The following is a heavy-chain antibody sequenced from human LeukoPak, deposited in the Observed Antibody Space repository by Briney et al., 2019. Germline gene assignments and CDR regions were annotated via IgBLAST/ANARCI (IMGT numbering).Heavy chain of an antibody. D-gene: IGHD1-1*01. CDR3: ARDTYSRNCWYFDY. CDR1: GGSISSYY. V-gene: IGHV4-4*07. Sequence: SETLSLTCTVSGGSISSYYWSWIRQPAGKGLEWIGRIYTSGSTNYNPSLKSRVTMSVDTSKNQFSLKLSSVTAADTAVYYCARDTYSRNCWYFDYWGQGTLVTVSS. CDR2: IYTSGST. J-gene: IGHJ4*02.